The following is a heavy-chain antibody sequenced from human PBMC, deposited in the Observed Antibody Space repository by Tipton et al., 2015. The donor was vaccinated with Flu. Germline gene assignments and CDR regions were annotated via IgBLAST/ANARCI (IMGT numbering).Heavy chain of an antibody. CDR2: IYTGVSGST. D-gene: IGHD2-15*01. J-gene: IGHJ5*02. Sequence: QLVQSGGGLIQPGGSLRLSCAASGFTVISTYMSWVRQAPGKGLEWVSVIYTGVSGSTYYADSVKGRFTISRDNSKNTLYLQMNSLRVEDTAVYYCARQVASATDWFDPWCQGTLVTVSS. V-gene: IGHV3-53*01. CDR1: GFTVISTY. CDR3: ARQVASATDWFDP.